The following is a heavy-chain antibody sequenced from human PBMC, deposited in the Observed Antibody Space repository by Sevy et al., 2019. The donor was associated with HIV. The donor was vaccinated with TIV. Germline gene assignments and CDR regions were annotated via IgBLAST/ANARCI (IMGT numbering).Heavy chain of an antibody. D-gene: IGHD6-19*01. CDR1: GFTFDDYT. J-gene: IGHJ6*02. CDR3: AKVWSTTPDIAVAELVV. Sequence: GGSLRLSCAASGFTFDDYTMHWVRQAPGKGLEWVSLISWDGGSTYYADSVKGRFTISRDNSKNSLYLQMNSLRTEDTALYYCAKVWSTTPDIAVAELVVWGQGTTVTVSS. V-gene: IGHV3-43*01. CDR2: ISWDGGST.